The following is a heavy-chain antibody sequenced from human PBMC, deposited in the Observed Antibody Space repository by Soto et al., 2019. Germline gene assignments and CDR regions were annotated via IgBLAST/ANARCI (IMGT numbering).Heavy chain of an antibody. J-gene: IGHJ4*02. V-gene: IGHV1-69*01. Sequence: QVQLVQSGAAVKRPGSSVKVSCKASGGIFSSYAISWLRQAPGQGREWMGAVIPVLGQAYYAQALQDRVTITADESTRTAYMELSSLTSEDTAVSFCASVGGVGAPPGADYWGQGTLVTVSA. CDR1: GGIFSSYA. CDR2: VIPVLGQA. CDR3: ASVGGVGAPPGADY. D-gene: IGHD1-26*01.